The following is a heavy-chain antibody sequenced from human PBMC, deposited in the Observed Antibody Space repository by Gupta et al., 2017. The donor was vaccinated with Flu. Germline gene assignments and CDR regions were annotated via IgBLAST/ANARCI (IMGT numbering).Heavy chain of an antibody. V-gene: IGHV4-59*01. CDR3: ARAIATAGSASEFDY. J-gene: IGHJ4*02. CDR1: GGSISTYH. CDR2: IHYSGTP. Sequence: HVQLQESGPGLVKPSETLPLTCNSSGGSISTYHCTWNRQPSGKGLEWIGYIHYSGTPNYNPSLESRLTISVDTSKSQFSLKLNSVTAADTAVYYCARAIATAGSASEFDYWGQGTLVTVSS. D-gene: IGHD6-13*01.